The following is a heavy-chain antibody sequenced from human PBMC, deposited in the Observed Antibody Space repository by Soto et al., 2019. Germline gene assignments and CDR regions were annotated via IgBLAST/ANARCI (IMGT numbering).Heavy chain of an antibody. J-gene: IGHJ5*02. V-gene: IGHV1-69*13. CDR2: IIPIFGTA. CDR3: ARGEAHNWFDP. CDR1: GGTFSIYA. Sequence: GASVKVSGKASGGTFSIYAISWVLQAPGQGLEWMGGIIPIFGTANYAQKFQGRVTITADESTSTAYMELSSLRSEDTAVYYCARGEAHNWFDPWGQGTLVTVSS. D-gene: IGHD1-26*01.